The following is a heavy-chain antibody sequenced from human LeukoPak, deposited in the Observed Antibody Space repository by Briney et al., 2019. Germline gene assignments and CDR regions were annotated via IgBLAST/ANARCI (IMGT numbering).Heavy chain of an antibody. J-gene: IGHJ4*02. CDR2: ISHDGTNK. V-gene: IGHV3-30*03. CDR3: AETGPTDF. Sequence: GRSLRLSCAASGFTFSTYGMHWVRQAPGKGPEWVAAISHDGTNKHYADSVKGRFTISRDSSKNTLYLQMNSLRAEDTSLYYCAETGPTDFWGQGTLVTVSS. D-gene: IGHD3-9*01. CDR1: GFTFSTYG.